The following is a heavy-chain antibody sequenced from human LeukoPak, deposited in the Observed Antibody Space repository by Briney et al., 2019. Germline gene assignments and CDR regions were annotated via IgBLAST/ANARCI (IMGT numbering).Heavy chain of an antibody. CDR1: GGSISSYY. V-gene: IGHV4-59*01. CDR3: ARRHRKNWNYGPYYYYYMDV. J-gene: IGHJ6*03. CDR2: IYYSGST. Sequence: SETLSLTCTVSGGSISSYYWSWIRQPPGKGLEWIGYIYYSGSTNYNPSLKSRVTISVDTSKNQFSLKLSYVTAADTAVYYCARRHRKNWNYGPYYYYYMDVWGKGTTVTVSS. D-gene: IGHD1-7*01.